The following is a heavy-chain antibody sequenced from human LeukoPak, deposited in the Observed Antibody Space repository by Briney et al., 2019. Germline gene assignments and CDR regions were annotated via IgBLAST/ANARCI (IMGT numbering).Heavy chain of an antibody. CDR1: GFTVSSNY. V-gene: IGHV3-66*01. CDR3: ARARGTGGYYFDY. CDR2: IYSAGNT. Sequence: GGSLRFSCAASGFTVSSNYMSWVRQAPGKGLDWVSVIYSAGNTFYADSVKGRSTISRDNSKNTLYLQMNSLRAEDTAVYYCARARGTGGYYFDYWGQGTLVTVSS. D-gene: IGHD4-23*01. J-gene: IGHJ4*02.